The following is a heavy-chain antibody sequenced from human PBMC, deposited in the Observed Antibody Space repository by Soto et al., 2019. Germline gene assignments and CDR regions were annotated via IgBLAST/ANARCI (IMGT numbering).Heavy chain of an antibody. J-gene: IGHJ5*02. V-gene: IGHV1-69*02. D-gene: IGHD3-3*01. CDR1: GGTFSSYT. CDR3: ARQSTKSGYYMGSLDP. Sequence: EASVKVSCKASGGTFSSYTISWVRQAPGQGLEWMGRIIPILGIANYAQKFQGRVTITADKSTSTAYMELSSLSSVTAADTAVYYCARQSTKSGYYMGSLDPWGQGTLVTVSS. CDR2: IIPILGIA.